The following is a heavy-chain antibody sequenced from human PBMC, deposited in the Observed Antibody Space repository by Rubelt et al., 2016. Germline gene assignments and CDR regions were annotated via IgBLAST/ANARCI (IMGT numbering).Heavy chain of an antibody. CDR3: ARAGSAALG. CDR1: GYTFTGYF. D-gene: IGHD2-15*01. Sequence: QEQLVQSGAEVKKPGSSVKVSCKASGYTFTGYFMHWVRQAPGQGLEWMGWINPNSGGTKTAQRFQGRVTRTRDTSTSPSCMELSGLTSDDTAVYYCARAGSAALGGGPGTMVTVS. J-gene: IGHJ3*01. CDR2: INPNSGGT. V-gene: IGHV1-2*02.